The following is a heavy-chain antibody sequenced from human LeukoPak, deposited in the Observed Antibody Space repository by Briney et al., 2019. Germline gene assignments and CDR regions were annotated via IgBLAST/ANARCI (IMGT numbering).Heavy chain of an antibody. CDR1: GFTFSSYG. D-gene: IGHD3-10*01. V-gene: IGHV3-23*01. CDR2: ISVSGDST. CDR3: AKSMIRGVNDAFDI. Sequence: GGSLRLSCAASGFTFSSYGMSWVRQAPGKGLEWVSGISVSGDSTYYADSVKGRFNISRDNSKNTLYLQMNSLRAEDTAVYYCAKSMIRGVNDAFDIWGQGTMVTVSS. J-gene: IGHJ3*02.